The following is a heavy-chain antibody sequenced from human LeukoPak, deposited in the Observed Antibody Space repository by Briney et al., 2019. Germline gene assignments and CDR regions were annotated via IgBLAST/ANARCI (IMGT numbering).Heavy chain of an antibody. Sequence: PGGSLRLSCAASGFTFSSYSMNWVRQAPGKGLEWVSSISSSSSYIYYADSVKGRFTISRDNAKNSLYLQMNSLRAEDTAVYYCARDFLNPRLIIRGVLTDWGQGTLVTVSS. CDR2: ISSSSSYI. CDR1: GFTFSSYS. D-gene: IGHD3-10*01. V-gene: IGHV3-21*01. J-gene: IGHJ4*02. CDR3: ARDFLNPRLIIRGVLTD.